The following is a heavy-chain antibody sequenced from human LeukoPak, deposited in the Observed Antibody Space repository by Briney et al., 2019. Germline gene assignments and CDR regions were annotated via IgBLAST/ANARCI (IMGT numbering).Heavy chain of an antibody. V-gene: IGHV3-64D*06. CDR2: ISSNGGST. D-gene: IGHD5-12*01. J-gene: IGHJ4*02. Sequence: PGGSLRLSCAASGFTFSSYAMHWVRQAPGKGLEYVSAISSNGGSTYYADSVKGRFTISRDNSKNTLYLQMSSLRAEDTAVYYCVSGYSGYDFDALDYWGQGTLVTVSS. CDR3: VSGYSGYDFDALDY. CDR1: GFTFSSYA.